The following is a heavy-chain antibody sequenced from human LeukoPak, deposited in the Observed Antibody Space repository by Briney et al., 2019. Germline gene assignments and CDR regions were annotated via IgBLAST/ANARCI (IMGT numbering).Heavy chain of an antibody. Sequence: GGSLRLSCAASGFTFGFYWMSWVRQAPGKGLEWVANIKEDGSEKYYVDSVKGRFTISRDNAKNSLYLQMNSLRAEDTAVYYCARDPSDARSGYYYYYGMDVWGQGTTVTVSS. CDR3: ARDPSDARSGYYYYYGMDV. CDR1: GFTFGFYW. J-gene: IGHJ6*02. D-gene: IGHD2-2*01. CDR2: IKEDGSEK. V-gene: IGHV3-7*01.